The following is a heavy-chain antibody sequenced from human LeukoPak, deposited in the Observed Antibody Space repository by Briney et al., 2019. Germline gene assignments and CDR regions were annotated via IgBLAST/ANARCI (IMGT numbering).Heavy chain of an antibody. Sequence: VASVKVSCKSSGGTFSSYAISWVRQAPGQGLEWMGGIIPIFGTANYAQKFQGRVTITADKSTSTHYMELSSLRSEDTAVYYCARSSIIAAAGPYYFDYWGQGTLVTVSS. CDR1: GGTFSSYA. D-gene: IGHD6-13*01. V-gene: IGHV1-69*06. CDR2: IIPIFGTA. CDR3: ARSSIIAAAGPYYFDY. J-gene: IGHJ4*02.